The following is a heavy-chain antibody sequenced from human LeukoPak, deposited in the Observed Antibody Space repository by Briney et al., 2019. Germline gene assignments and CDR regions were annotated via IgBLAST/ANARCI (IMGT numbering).Heavy chain of an antibody. CDR1: GFTFNTYA. J-gene: IGHJ6*03. V-gene: IGHV3-23*01. CDR3: AKDGGEYCSSSSCYYYYMDV. CDR2: ISGSGGST. Sequence: GGSLRLSCAASGFTFNTYAMSWVRQAPGKGLEWVSAISGSGGSTYYADSVKGRFTISRDNSKNTLYLQMNSLRAEDTAVYYCAKDGGEYCSSSSCYYYYMDVWGKGTTVTVSS. D-gene: IGHD2-15*01.